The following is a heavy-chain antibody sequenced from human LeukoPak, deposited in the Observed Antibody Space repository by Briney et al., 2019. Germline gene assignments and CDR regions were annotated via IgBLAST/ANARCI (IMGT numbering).Heavy chain of an antibody. J-gene: IGHJ4*02. V-gene: IGHV7-4-1*02. D-gene: IGHD3-10*01. Sequence: ASVKVSCKSSGYTFTTYGMNWVRQAPGQGLEWMGWINTNTGNPTYAQGFTGRFVFSLDTSVSTTYLQISSLKAEDTAVYFCARPGVTGGPASDYWGQGTVVTVSS. CDR2: INTNTGNP. CDR1: GYTFTTYG. CDR3: ARPGVTGGPASDY.